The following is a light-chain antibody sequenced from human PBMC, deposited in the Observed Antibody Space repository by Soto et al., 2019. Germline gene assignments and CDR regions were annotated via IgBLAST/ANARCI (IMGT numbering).Light chain of an antibody. CDR3: SSYAGSNNLGV. J-gene: IGLJ3*02. Sequence: QSVLTQPPSASGSPGQSVTFSCTGTSSDVGGYNYVSWYQQPPGKAPKLMIYEVSKRPSGVPDRFSGSKSGNTASLTVSGLQAEDEADYYCSSYAGSNNLGVFGGGTKLTVL. CDR1: SSDVGGYNY. V-gene: IGLV2-8*01. CDR2: EVS.